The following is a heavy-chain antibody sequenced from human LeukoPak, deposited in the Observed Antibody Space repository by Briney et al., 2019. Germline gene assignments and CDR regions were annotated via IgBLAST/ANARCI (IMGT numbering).Heavy chain of an antibody. Sequence: KSSEPLSLTCAVYGGSFSAYYLSWIRQPPGKGLEWVGEMNHRGSTNYNPPLTSRITISVATSKNQFSLNLSSMAAADTAMYYYARARSSGWSSSIDDWGQGTLVTVSS. CDR1: GGSFSAYY. CDR3: ARARSSGWSSSIDD. D-gene: IGHD6-19*01. CDR2: MNHRGST. J-gene: IGHJ4*01. V-gene: IGHV4-34*01.